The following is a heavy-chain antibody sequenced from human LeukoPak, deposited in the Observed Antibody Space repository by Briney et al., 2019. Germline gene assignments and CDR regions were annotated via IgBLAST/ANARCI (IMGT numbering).Heavy chain of an antibody. CDR2: ISSSGGTI. Sequence: GRSLRLSCAASGFTFSDYYMSWIRQAPGKGLEWVSYISSSGGTIYYADSVKGRFTISRDNAKNSLYLQMNSLRAEDTAVYYCARDGYKTYYYDSSGYPTWGQGTLVTVSS. D-gene: IGHD3-22*01. CDR3: ARDGYKTYYYDSSGYPT. J-gene: IGHJ5*02. V-gene: IGHV3-11*01. CDR1: GFTFSDYY.